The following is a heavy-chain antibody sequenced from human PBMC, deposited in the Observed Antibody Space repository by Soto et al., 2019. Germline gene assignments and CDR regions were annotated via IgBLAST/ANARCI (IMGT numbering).Heavy chain of an antibody. CDR1: GGTFSNYA. CDR3: ARDRELAGRGSFHY. Sequence: SVKVSCKASGGTFSNYAINWVRQAPGQGLEWMGGIIPILGTANYAQMFQASVTITADESTSTAYMEVSSLRSEDTAVNYCARDRELAGRGSFHYWGQGTLVTVSS. CDR2: IIPILGTA. V-gene: IGHV1-69*13. J-gene: IGHJ4*02. D-gene: IGHD3-3*02.